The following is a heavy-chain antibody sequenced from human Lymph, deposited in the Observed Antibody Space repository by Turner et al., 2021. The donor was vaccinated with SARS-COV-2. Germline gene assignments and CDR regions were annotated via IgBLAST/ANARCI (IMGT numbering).Heavy chain of an antibody. CDR3: ARGGLNGYYSAFDI. D-gene: IGHD3-9*01. Sequence: QVQLVESGGGVVQPGRSLRLSCAASGFTLSSYGMHWVRQAPGKGLEWVAVIWYDGSNKYYADSVKGRFTISRDNSKNTLYLQMNSLRAEDTAVYYCARGGLNGYYSAFDIWGQGTMVTVSS. CDR1: GFTLSSYG. CDR2: IWYDGSNK. J-gene: IGHJ3*02. V-gene: IGHV3-33*01.